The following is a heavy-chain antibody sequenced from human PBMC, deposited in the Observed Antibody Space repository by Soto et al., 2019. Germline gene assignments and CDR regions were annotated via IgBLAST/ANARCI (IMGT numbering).Heavy chain of an antibody. CDR2: IIPIFGTA. D-gene: IGHD3-10*01. CDR1: GGTFSSYA. J-gene: IGHJ1*01. CDR3: ARDVFSGRFRGYFQH. V-gene: IGHV1-69*13. Sequence: ASVKVSCKASGGTFSSYAISWVRQAPGQGLEWMGGIIPIFGTANYAQKFQGRVTITADESTSTAYMELSSLRSEDTAVYYCARDVFSGRFRGYFQHWGQGTLVTVSS.